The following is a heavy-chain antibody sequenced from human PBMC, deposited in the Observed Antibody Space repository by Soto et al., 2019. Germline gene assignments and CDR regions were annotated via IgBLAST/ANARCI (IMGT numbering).Heavy chain of an antibody. CDR1: GGPMNNFY. CDR2: LLSSGST. Sequence: SETLSLTCTVSGGPMNNFYWTWVRQSPEKTLEWIGNLLSSGSTNYNPSLKSPVTISGDMSKKQFSLKLTSVTAADMAVYYCARAKVLRGVPTIDYWGQGLLVTVSS. J-gene: IGHJ4*02. V-gene: IGHV4-59*01. CDR3: ARAKVLRGVPTIDY. D-gene: IGHD3-10*01.